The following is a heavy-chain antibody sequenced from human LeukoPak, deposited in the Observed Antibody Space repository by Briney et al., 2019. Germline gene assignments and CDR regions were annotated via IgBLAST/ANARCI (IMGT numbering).Heavy chain of an antibody. CDR2: IYYSGST. V-gene: IGHV4-39*01. CDR3: ARSSSSWYWGYFDY. CDR1: GGSISSRSYY. J-gene: IGHJ4*02. Sequence: SETLSLTCTVSGGSISSRSYYWGWIRQPPEKGLEWIGSIYYSGSTYYNPSLKSRVTMSVDTSKNQFSLKLSSVTAADTAVYYCARSSSSWYWGYFDYWGQGTLVTVSS. D-gene: IGHD6-13*01.